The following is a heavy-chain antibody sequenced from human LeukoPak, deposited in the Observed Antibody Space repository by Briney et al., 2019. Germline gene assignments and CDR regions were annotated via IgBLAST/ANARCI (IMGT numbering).Heavy chain of an antibody. D-gene: IGHD6-13*01. CDR2: IYHSGST. CDR3: ARGKGSSWYYYYMDV. CDR1: GGSISSSNW. J-gene: IGHJ6*03. Sequence: SETLSLTCAVSGGSISSSNWWSWVRQPPGKGLEWIGEIYHSGSTNYNPSLKSRVTISVDKSKNQFSLKLSSVTAADTAVYYCARGKGSSWYYYYMDVWGKGTTVTVSS. V-gene: IGHV4-4*02.